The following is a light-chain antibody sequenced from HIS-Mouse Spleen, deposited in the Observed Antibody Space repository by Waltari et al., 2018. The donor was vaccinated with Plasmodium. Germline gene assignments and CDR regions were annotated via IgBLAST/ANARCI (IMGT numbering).Light chain of an antibody. CDR3: CSYAGGSTNWV. CDR2: EGS. J-gene: IGLJ3*02. CDR1: SSDVGGYNL. V-gene: IGLV2-23*01. Sequence: QSALTQPASVSGSPGQSITISCTGTSSDVGGYNLVSWYQQHPGKAPKLMIYEGSKRPSGVSNRFSGSKSGNTASLTISGLQAEDEADYYCCSYAGGSTNWVFGGGTKLTVL.